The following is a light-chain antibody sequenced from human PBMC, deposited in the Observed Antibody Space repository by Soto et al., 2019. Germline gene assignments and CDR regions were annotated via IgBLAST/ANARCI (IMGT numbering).Light chain of an antibody. J-gene: IGKJ5*01. Sequence: EKVMKQSPATLAVSPGESATLSFRASQSVSRKLVWYQQKPGQAPRLLIYDASNRATGIPARFSGSGSGTDFTLTISSLEPEDFAVYYCQQRRSWPPTITFGQGTRLEIK. CDR3: QQRRSWPPTIT. CDR1: QSVSRK. V-gene: IGKV3-11*01. CDR2: DAS.